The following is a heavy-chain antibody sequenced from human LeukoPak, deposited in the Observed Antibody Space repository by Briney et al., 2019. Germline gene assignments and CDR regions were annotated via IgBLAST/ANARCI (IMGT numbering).Heavy chain of an antibody. Sequence: GGSLTLSCAASGFTVSSKYMSWVRQAPGKGLEWVSVICSGGSTYYADSVKGRFTISRDNSKNTVYLQMNSLRAEDTAVYYCARESSGWLQLFDYWGQGTLVTVSS. D-gene: IGHD5-24*01. CDR3: ARESSGWLQLFDY. V-gene: IGHV3-66*01. J-gene: IGHJ4*02. CDR1: GFTVSSKY. CDR2: ICSGGST.